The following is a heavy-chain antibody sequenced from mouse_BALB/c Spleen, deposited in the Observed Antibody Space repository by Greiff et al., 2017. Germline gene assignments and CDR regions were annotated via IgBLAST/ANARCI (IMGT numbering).Heavy chain of an antibody. CDR2: IDPANGNT. CDR3: TRRGYGDAMDY. Sequence: EVQLQQSGAELVKPGASVKLSCTASGFNIKDTYMHWVKQRPEQGLEWIGRIDPANGNTKYDPKFQGKATITADTSSNTAYLQLSSLTSEDTAVYYCTRRGYGDAMDYWGQGTSVTVSS. J-gene: IGHJ4*01. V-gene: IGHV14-3*02. CDR1: GFNIKDTY. D-gene: IGHD3-1*01.